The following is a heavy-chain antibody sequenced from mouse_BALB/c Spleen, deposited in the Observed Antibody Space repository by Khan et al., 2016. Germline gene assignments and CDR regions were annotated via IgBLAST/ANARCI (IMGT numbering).Heavy chain of an antibody. D-gene: IGHD2-1*01. V-gene: IGHV9-2-1*01. CDR2: INTETGEP. Sequence: QIQLVQSGPVLKKPGETVKISCKASGYTFTDYSMHWVKQAPGKGLKWMGWINTETGEPTYADDFKGRFAFSLETSASTAYLQINNLKNEDTATYFCARGGNPAWFAYWGQGTLVIVSA. CDR3: ARGGNPAWFAY. CDR1: GYTFTDYS. J-gene: IGHJ3*01.